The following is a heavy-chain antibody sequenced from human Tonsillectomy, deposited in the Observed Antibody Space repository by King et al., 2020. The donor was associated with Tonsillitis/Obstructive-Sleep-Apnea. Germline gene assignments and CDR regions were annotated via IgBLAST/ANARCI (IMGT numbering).Heavy chain of an antibody. CDR2: IYYSGST. CDR3: ASRDAVVVLTFAS. J-gene: IGHJ1*01. CDR1: GGSISSSSYY. Sequence: QLQESGPGLVKPSETLSLTCTVSGGSISSSSYYWGWSRQPPGKGLEWIGRIYYSGSTYYNPSLKSRVTISVDTSKNQFSLKLSSVTAADTAVYYCASRDAVVVLTFASWGQGPLVTVSS. D-gene: IGHD3-22*01. V-gene: IGHV4-39*01.